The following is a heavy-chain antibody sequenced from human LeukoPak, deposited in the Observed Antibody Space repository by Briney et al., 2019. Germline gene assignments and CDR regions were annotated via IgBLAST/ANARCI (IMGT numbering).Heavy chain of an antibody. Sequence: GGSLRLSCEASGFTLSNYWMYWVRQAPGKGLVWVSRITSDGSSNYADSVKGRFTISRDSAKNTLYLQMNSLRAEDTAVYYCARGVYASGSSPWGQGTLVTVSS. CDR1: GFTLSNYW. V-gene: IGHV3-74*01. CDR2: ITSDGSS. D-gene: IGHD3-10*01. J-gene: IGHJ5*02. CDR3: ARGVYASGSSP.